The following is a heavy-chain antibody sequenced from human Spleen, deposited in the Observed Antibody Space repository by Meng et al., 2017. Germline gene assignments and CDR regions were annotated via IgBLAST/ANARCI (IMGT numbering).Heavy chain of an antibody. D-gene: IGHD3-22*01. J-gene: IGHJ1*01. Sequence: GGSLRLSCAASGFTFSNYWMHWVRQAPGKGLVWVSRITPDGRSTSYADSVKGRFTISRDSAKNTLYLQMNSLRAEDTAVYYCARVGYYDSSNYYAYFQHWGQGTLVTVSS. CDR2: ITPDGRST. CDR3: ARVGYYDSSNYYAYFQH. V-gene: IGHV3-74*01. CDR1: GFTFSNYW.